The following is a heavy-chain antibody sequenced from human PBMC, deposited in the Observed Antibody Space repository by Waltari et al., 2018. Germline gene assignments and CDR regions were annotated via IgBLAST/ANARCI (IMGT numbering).Heavy chain of an antibody. V-gene: IGHV4-59*11. D-gene: IGHD3-9*01. CDR2: IYYSGST. CDR3: ARAYYDILTGYYRGRGPFDY. Sequence: QVQLQESGPGLVKPSETLSPTCTVSGGSISSHYWSWIRQPPGKGLEWIGYIYYSGSTNYNPSLKSRVTISVDTSKNQFSLKLSSVTAADTAVYYCARAYYDILTGYYRGRGPFDYWGQGTLVTVSS. CDR1: GGSISSHY. J-gene: IGHJ4*02.